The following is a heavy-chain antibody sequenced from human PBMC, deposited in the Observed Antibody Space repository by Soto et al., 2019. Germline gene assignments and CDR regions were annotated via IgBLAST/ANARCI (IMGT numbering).Heavy chain of an antibody. CDR2: MNPESGDT. V-gene: IGHV1-8*01. J-gene: IGHJ5*02. D-gene: IGHD3-16*01. CDR1: GYSFTNNH. Sequence: ASVNVSCKPSGYSFTNNHVSWGRQATGQGLEWMGWMNPESGDTGYAQKFQGRVTMTRDISIATAYMELSSLRSDDTAIYFCARMATFGSLNWFDPWGQGTQVTVSS. CDR3: ARMATFGSLNWFDP.